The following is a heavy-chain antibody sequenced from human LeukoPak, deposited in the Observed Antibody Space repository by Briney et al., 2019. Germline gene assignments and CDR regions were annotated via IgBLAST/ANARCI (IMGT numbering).Heavy chain of an antibody. CDR1: GFTFSSYW. CDR3: ARESDFWSGYYIPYYYYYMDV. V-gene: IGHV3-7*01. CDR2: IKQDGSEK. J-gene: IGHJ6*03. D-gene: IGHD3-3*01. Sequence: GGSLRLSCAASGFTFSSYWMSWVRQAPGKGLEWVANIKQDGSEKYYVDSVKGRFTISRDNAKKSLYLQMNSLRAEDTAVYYCARESDFWSGYYIPYYYYYMDVWGKGTTVTVSS.